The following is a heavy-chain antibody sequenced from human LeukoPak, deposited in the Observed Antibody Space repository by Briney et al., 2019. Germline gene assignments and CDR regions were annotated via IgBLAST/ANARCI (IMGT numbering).Heavy chain of an antibody. CDR3: STGSGHAFDI. CDR1: GFTFSSYW. CDR2: INSDGSST. D-gene: IGHD3-10*01. V-gene: IGHV3-74*01. J-gene: IGHJ3*02. Sequence: GESLRLSCAASGFTFSSYWMHWVRQVPGKGPVWVSRINSDGSSTSYADSVKGRFTISRDNAKNTLYVQMNSLRAEDTAVYYCSTGSGHAFDIWGRGTMVTVSS.